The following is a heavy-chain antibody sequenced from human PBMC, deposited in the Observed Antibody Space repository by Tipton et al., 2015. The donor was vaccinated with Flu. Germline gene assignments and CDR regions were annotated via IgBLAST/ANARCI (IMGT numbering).Heavy chain of an antibody. J-gene: IGHJ3*02. CDR1: GFTFSSYS. Sequence: QLVQSGGGLVKPGGSLRLSCAASGFTFSSYSMNWVRQAPGKGLEWVSSISSSSSYIYYADSVKGRFTISRDNSKNTLYLQMNSLRAEDTAVYYCARDDGYSSSWYEAFDIWGQGTMVTVSS. V-gene: IGHV3-21*01. CDR2: ISSSSSYI. D-gene: IGHD6-13*01. CDR3: ARDDGYSSSWYEAFDI.